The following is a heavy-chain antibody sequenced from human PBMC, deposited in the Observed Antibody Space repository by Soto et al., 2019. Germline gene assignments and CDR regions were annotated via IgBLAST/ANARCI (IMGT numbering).Heavy chain of an antibody. Sequence: SETLSLTCTVSGGSISSYYWSWIRQPPGKGLEWIGYIYYSGSTNYNPSLTSRVTISVDTSKNQFSLKLSSVTAADTAGSYCARGGKGDFLDYWGQGTLVTGSS. V-gene: IGHV4-59*01. CDR3: ARGGKGDFLDY. CDR1: GGSISSYY. J-gene: IGHJ4*02. D-gene: IGHD2-21*02. CDR2: IYYSGST.